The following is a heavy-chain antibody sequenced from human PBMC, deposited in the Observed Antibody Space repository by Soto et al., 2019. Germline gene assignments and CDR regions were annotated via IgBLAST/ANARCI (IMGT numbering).Heavy chain of an antibody. Sequence: QVQLQESGPGLVKPSGTLSLTCAVSGGSISSSNWWSWVRQPPGKGLEWIGEIYHSGSTNYNPSLKSRVTVSGDKSNNQFSRKRCSVTAADTAVYYGARWGGYAHVWGSYRLDYWGQGSLVTVSS. CDR3: ARWGGYAHVWGSYRLDY. CDR2: IYHSGST. D-gene: IGHD3-16*02. CDR1: GGSISSSNW. J-gene: IGHJ4*02. V-gene: IGHV4-4*02.